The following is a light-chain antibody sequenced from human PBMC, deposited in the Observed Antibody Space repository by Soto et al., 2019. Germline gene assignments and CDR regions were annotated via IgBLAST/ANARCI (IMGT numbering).Light chain of an antibody. CDR1: QSISSW. J-gene: IGKJ3*01. CDR3: QQYNSYPLT. CDR2: DAS. V-gene: IGKV1-5*01. Sequence: DIQMTQSPSTLSASVGDRVTITCRASQSISSWLAWYQQKPGKAPKLLIYDASSLESGVPSRFSGSGSGTEFTLTIRSLQTADSATYYCQQYNSYPLTFGPGTKVDIK.